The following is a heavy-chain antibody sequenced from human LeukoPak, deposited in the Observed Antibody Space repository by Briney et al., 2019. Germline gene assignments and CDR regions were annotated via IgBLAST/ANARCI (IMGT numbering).Heavy chain of an antibody. CDR2: ISWNSGSI. CDR3: AKDLTGYSSS. Sequence: GGSLTLSCAASGFTFDDYAMHWVRQAPGRGREWVSGISWNSGSIGYADSVKGRFTISRDNAKNSLYLQMNSLRAEDPALYYCAKDLTGYSSSWGQGTTVTVSS. V-gene: IGHV3-9*01. D-gene: IGHD6-13*01. J-gene: IGHJ6*02. CDR1: GFTFDDYA.